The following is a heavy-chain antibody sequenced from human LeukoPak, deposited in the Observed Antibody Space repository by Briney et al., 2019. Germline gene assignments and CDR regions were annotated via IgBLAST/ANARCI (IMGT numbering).Heavy chain of an antibody. J-gene: IGHJ4*02. CDR2: ISSSISYT. CDR3: ARDSPTPVY. Sequence: GGSLRLSCAASGFTFSDYYMSWIRQAPGKGLEWISFISSSISYTNYADSVKGRFTISRDNAKNSLYLQVNSLRAEDTAVYYCARDSPTPVYWGQGTLVTVSS. V-gene: IGHV3-11*06. CDR1: GFTFSDYY.